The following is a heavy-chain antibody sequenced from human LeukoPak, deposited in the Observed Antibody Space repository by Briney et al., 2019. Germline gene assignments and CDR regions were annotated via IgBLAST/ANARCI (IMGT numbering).Heavy chain of an antibody. D-gene: IGHD3-22*01. CDR1: GFTFSSYA. J-gene: IGHJ4*02. Sequence: GGSLRLSYAASGFTFSSYAMSWVRQAPGKGLEWVSTISGSGANTYYADSVKGRFTISRDNSKNTLFLQMNSLRAEDTAMYYCAKDQKSSGSYLSFDYWGQGTLVSVSS. V-gene: IGHV3-23*01. CDR2: ISGSGANT. CDR3: AKDQKSSGSYLSFDY.